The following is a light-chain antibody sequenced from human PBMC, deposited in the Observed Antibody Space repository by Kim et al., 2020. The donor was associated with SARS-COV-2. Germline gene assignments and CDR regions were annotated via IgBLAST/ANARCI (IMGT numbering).Light chain of an antibody. V-gene: IGKV3-15*01. Sequence: EIVMTQSPATLSVSPGERVTLSCRASQSVSSRLAWYQQKPGQAPRLLMYGTSTRAAGIPARFGGSGSGTEFTLTINSLQSEDFAMYYCQQYDSWPPYTFGQGTKLEI. CDR1: QSVSSR. CDR3: QQYDSWPPYT. J-gene: IGKJ2*01. CDR2: GTS.